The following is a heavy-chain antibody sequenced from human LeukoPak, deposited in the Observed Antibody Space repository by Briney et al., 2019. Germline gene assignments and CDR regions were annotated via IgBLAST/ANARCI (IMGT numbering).Heavy chain of an antibody. CDR2: IYYSGNT. CDR1: GGSISSSSYY. D-gene: IGHD1-1*01. V-gene: IGHV4-39*01. Sequence: SETLSLTCTVSGGSISSSSYYWGWLRQPPGKGLEWIASIYYSGNTYSNPSLESRITISVYTYKYQFYLKLSSVTAADTDDYSCARGVQYWGEGTLVTVSS. J-gene: IGHJ4*02. CDR3: ARGVQY.